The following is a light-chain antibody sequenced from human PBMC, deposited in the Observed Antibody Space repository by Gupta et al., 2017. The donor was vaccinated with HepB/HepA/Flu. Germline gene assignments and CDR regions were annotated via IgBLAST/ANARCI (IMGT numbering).Light chain of an antibody. Sequence: QTVVTQEPSFSVSPGGRVTLTCGLSSGSVSSSYYPTWYLQTAGQAPRTLIYSTNSRSILGNKAALTITGAQADDESDYYCALYMGRGIWVFGGGTKLTVL. J-gene: IGLJ3*02. CDR2: STN. V-gene: IGLV8-61*01. CDR1: SGSVSSSYY. CDR3: ALYMGRGIWV.